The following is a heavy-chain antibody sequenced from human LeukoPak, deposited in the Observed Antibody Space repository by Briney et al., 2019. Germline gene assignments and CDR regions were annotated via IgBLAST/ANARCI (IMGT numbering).Heavy chain of an antibody. Sequence: GSSVKVSCKASGGTFSSYAISWVRQAPGQGLEWMGRIIPILGIANYAQKFQGRVTITADKSTSTAYMELSSLRSDDTAVYYCAREEYSYGYLNWGQGTLVTVSS. CDR2: IIPILGIA. CDR1: GGTFSSYA. J-gene: IGHJ4*02. D-gene: IGHD5-18*01. V-gene: IGHV1-69*04. CDR3: AREEYSYGYLN.